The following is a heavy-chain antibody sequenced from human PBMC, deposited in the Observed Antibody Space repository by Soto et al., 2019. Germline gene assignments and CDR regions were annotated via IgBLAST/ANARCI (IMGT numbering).Heavy chain of an antibody. D-gene: IGHD3-3*01. CDR1: GYTFNSYG. CDR3: ARQDYDFWSGSLNWFDP. J-gene: IGHJ5*02. CDR2: ISAYNGNT. V-gene: IGHV1-18*01. Sequence: ASVTVSCKASGYTFNSYGISWVRQAPGQGLEWMGWISAYNGNTNYAQKLQGRVTMTTDTSTSTAYMELRSLRSDDTAVYYCARQDYDFWSGSLNWFDPWGQGTLVTVSA.